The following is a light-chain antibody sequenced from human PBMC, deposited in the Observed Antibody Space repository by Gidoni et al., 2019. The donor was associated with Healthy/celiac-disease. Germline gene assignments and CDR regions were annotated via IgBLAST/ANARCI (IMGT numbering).Light chain of an antibody. Sequence: QSALTLPASVSGSPGQSITISCTGTSSDVGGYNYVSWYQQHPGKAPKLMIYEVSNRPSGVPDRFSGSKSGNTASLTISGLQAEDEADYYCSSYTSSSTLYVFGTGTKVTVL. V-gene: IGLV2-14*01. J-gene: IGLJ1*01. CDR3: SSYTSSSTLYV. CDR2: EVS. CDR1: SSDVGGYNY.